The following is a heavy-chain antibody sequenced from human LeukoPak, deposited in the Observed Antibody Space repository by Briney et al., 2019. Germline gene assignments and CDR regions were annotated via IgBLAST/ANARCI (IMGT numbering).Heavy chain of an antibody. CDR3: ARGGDGYNWNWFDP. V-gene: IGHV1-18*01. CDR1: GYTFNNYG. D-gene: IGHD5-24*01. Sequence: GASVEVSCKPSGYTFNNYGITWLRQAPGQGLEWMGWISAYNGDKNYAQKLQGRVTITADESTSTAYMELSSLRSEDTAVYYCARGGDGYNWNWFDPWGQGTLVTVSS. J-gene: IGHJ5*02. CDR2: ISAYNGDK.